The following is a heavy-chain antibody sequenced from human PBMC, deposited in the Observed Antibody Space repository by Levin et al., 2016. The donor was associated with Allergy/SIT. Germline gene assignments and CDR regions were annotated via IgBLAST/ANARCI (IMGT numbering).Heavy chain of an antibody. Sequence: SVKVSCKASGGTFSSYTISWVRQAPGQGLEWMGRIIPILGIANYAQKFQGRVIMTTDTYASTAYMELRSLRSDDTAVYYCARGAGDRGEWFDPWGQGTLVTVSS. D-gene: IGHD3-16*01. CDR1: GGTFSSYT. J-gene: IGHJ5*02. CDR2: IIPILGIA. CDR3: ARGAGDRGEWFDP. V-gene: IGHV1-69*02.